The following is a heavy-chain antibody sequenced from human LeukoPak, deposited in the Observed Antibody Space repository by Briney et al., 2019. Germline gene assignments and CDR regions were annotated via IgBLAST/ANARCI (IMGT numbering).Heavy chain of an antibody. CDR1: GFTFGSSS. D-gene: IGHD3-16*01. CDR3: ATRKCLGCQLFYLDY. V-gene: IGHV3-7*01. CDR2: INKDGSET. Sequence: GGSPRLSCAASGFTFGSSSMSWVRQAPGQGLQWLANINKDGSETYYMDSVKGRFTISRGNAKNSLYLQMDSLRADDSALYYCATRKCLGCQLFYLDYWGQGSLVTVSS. J-gene: IGHJ4*02.